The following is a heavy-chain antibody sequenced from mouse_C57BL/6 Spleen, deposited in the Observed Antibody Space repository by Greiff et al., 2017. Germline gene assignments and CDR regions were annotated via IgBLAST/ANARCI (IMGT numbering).Heavy chain of an antibody. D-gene: IGHD1-2*01. CDR3: ARSGGITTEGYFDV. V-gene: IGHV1-80*01. CDR1: GYAFSSYW. CDR2: IYPGDGDT. J-gene: IGHJ1*03. Sequence: QVQLQQSGAELVKPGASVKISCKASGYAFSSYWMNWVKQRPGKGLEWIGQIYPGDGDTNYNGKFKGKATLTADKSSSTAYMQLSSLTSEDSAVYFCARSGGITTEGYFDVWGTGTTVTVSS.